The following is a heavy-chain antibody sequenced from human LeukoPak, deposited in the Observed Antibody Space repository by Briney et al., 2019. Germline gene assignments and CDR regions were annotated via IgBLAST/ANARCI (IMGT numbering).Heavy chain of an antibody. Sequence: PSETLSLTCAVYGGSFSGYYWSWVRQPPGKGLEWIGEINHSGSTNYNPSLKSRVTISVDTSKNQFSLKLSSVTAADTAVYYCARGPDRYYYDSSGYYYARPFDYWGQGTLVTVSS. CDR3: ARGPDRYYYDSSGYYYARPFDY. D-gene: IGHD3-22*01. CDR1: GGSFSGYY. CDR2: INHSGST. J-gene: IGHJ4*02. V-gene: IGHV4-34*01.